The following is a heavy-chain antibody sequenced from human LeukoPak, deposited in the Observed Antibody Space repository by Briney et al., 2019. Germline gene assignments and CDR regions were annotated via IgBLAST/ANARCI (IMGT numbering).Heavy chain of an antibody. CDR1: GFTFSTYG. D-gene: IGHD6-19*01. J-gene: IGHJ4*02. CDR2: VSDSGGRT. CDR3: AKEGPSSDWFGRYYFDY. Sequence: GGSLRLSCVASGFTFSTYGMTWVRQAPGKGLEWVSEVSDSGGRTSYADSVKGRFTVSRDNSKNTLYLQMNSLRAEDTAVYYCAKEGPSSDWFGRYYFDYWGQGTLVTVSS. V-gene: IGHV3-23*01.